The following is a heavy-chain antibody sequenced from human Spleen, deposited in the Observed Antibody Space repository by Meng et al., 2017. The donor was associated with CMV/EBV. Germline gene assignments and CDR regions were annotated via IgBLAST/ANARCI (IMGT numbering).Heavy chain of an antibody. Sequence: FTFTSYAMTWVRQTPGRGLEWVSGVDGEGSGRYYASSVKGRFTISRDNSGNTLYLQMNRLRAEDTAVYYCAKAGTTLRNVKDAFDIWGQGTMVTVSS. D-gene: IGHD2/OR15-2a*01. J-gene: IGHJ3*02. CDR2: VDGEGSGR. V-gene: IGHV3-23*01. CDR3: AKAGTTLRNVKDAFDI. CDR1: FTFTSYA.